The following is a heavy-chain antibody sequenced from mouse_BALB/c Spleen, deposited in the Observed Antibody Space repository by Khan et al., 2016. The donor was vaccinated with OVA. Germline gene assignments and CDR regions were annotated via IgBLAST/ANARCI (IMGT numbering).Heavy chain of an antibody. CDR3: ARHGGLLGGPMDY. CDR1: GFTFSSYA. J-gene: IGHJ4*01. D-gene: IGHD2-3*01. CDR2: ITSGGSYT. V-gene: IGHV5-9-3*01. Sequence: EVELVESGGGSVKPGGSLKLSCAASGFTFSSYAMSWVRQTPEKRLEWVATITSGGSYTYYPDSVKGRFTISRDNAMNTLYLQMSSLRSEDTAMSYYARHGGLLGGPMDYWGQGTSVTVSS.